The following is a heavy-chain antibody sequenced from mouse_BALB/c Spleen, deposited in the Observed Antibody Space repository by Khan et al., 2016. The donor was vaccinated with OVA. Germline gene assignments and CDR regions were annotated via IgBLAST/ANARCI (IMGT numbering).Heavy chain of an antibody. J-gene: IGHJ2*01. CDR3: ARTARIKY. D-gene: IGHD1-2*01. CDR1: GYSITSGYG. CDR2: ISYGGST. V-gene: IGHV3-2*02. Sequence: VQLQQSGPGLVKPSQSLSLTCTVTGYSITSGYGWNWIRQFPGNTLEWMGYISYGGSTNYNPSLKSRISITRDTSKNQFFLQLNSETTEDTATYYCARTARIKYWGQGTTLTVSS.